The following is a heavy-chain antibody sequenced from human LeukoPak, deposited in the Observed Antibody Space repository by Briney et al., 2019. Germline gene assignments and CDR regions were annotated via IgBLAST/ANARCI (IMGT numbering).Heavy chain of an antibody. CDR3: ARDLEIAAAGKNYYYGMDV. V-gene: IGHV4-59*01. D-gene: IGHD6-13*01. J-gene: IGHJ6*02. CDR1: GGSISSYY. CDR2: IYYSGST. Sequence: SETLSLTCTVSGGSISSYYWSWIRQPPGKGPEWIGYIYYSGSTNYNPSLKSRVTISVDTSKNQFSLKLSSVTAADTAVYYCARDLEIAAAGKNYYYGMDVWGQGTTVTVSS.